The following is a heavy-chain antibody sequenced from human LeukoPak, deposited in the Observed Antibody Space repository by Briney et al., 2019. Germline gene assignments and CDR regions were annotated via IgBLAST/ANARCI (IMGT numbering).Heavy chain of an antibody. CDR1: GFSFTSYS. Sequence: GGSLRLSCAASGFSFTSYSMNWVRQAPGKGLEWVSSISSSSSNIYYTDSVKGRFTISRDNAKNSLYLQMNSLRAEDTAVYYCALYGSGSYSNYYYGMDVWGQGTTVTVSS. CDR3: ALYGSGSYSNYYYGMDV. CDR2: ISSSSSNI. D-gene: IGHD3-10*01. J-gene: IGHJ6*02. V-gene: IGHV3-21*04.